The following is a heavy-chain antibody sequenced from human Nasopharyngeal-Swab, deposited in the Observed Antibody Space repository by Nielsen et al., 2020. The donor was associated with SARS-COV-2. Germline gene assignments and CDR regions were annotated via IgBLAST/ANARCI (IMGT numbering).Heavy chain of an antibody. CDR3: AKGWGGSYVDAFDI. CDR1: GFTFSNFA. J-gene: IGHJ3*02. Sequence: GESLKISCAASGFTFSNFAMSWVRQAPGKGLEWVSVISGSDHTTYYADSVKGRFTISRDNSKNTLYLQMNSLRAEDTAVYYCAKGWGGSYVDAFDIWGQGTMVTVSS. D-gene: IGHD1-26*01. V-gene: IGHV3-23*01. CDR2: ISGSDHTT.